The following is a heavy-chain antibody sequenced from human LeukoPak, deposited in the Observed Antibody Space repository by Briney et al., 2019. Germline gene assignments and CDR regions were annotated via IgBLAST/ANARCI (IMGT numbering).Heavy chain of an antibody. CDR1: GLAFSSYA. V-gene: IGHV3-23*01. Sequence: GGSLRLSCAASGLAFSSYAMNWVRQPPGKGLEWVSTISVASITFYRDSVKRRFTITRDNSRNTVYLQMTSLRADDTAVYYCADYGVSGVRNNFYWGQGTLVTVSS. CDR2: ISVASIT. J-gene: IGHJ4*02. CDR3: ADYGVSGVRNNFY. D-gene: IGHD3-3*01.